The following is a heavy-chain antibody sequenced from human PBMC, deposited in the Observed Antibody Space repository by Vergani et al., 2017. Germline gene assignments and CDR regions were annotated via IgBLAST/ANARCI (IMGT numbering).Heavy chain of an antibody. Sequence: QVQLVESGGGVVQPGRSLRLSCETSGLMFNNYGMHWVRQAPGKGLEWVAVISSDGSNKHYADSVKGRFTISRDNSQNTLYQQMDSLTAEDTAIYFCVNGYYYDQSGLASFDYWGQGTLVTVSS. J-gene: IGHJ4*02. V-gene: IGHV3-30*18. CDR1: GLMFNNYG. D-gene: IGHD3-22*01. CDR3: VNGYYYDQSGLASFDY. CDR2: ISSDGSNK.